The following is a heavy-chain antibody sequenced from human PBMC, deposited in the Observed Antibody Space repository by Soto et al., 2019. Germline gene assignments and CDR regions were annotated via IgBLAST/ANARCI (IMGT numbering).Heavy chain of an antibody. V-gene: IGHV3-30-3*01. Sequence: PGGSLRLSCAASGFTFSSYWMHWVRQAPGKGLEWVAVISYDGSNKYYADSVKGRFTISRDNSKNTLYLQMNSLRAEDTAVYYCARTTAMAYYFDYWGQGTLVTVSS. CDR1: GFTFSSYW. D-gene: IGHD5-18*01. CDR3: ARTTAMAYYFDY. CDR2: ISYDGSNK. J-gene: IGHJ4*02.